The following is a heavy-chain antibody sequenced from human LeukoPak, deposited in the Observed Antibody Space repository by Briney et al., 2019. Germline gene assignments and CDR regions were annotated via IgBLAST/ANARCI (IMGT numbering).Heavy chain of an antibody. V-gene: IGHV3-48*01. Sequence: PGGSLRLSCAGSGDSFISHTMIWVRQAPGKGLEWISYIGYSGSPIYYADSVKRRFGISRDDAKTSLYLHMNSLRAEDTAFYYCAREYDSRARFDSWGQGILVTVSS. D-gene: IGHD4-11*01. CDR2: IGYSGSPI. CDR3: AREYDSRARFDS. CDR1: GDSFISHT. J-gene: IGHJ4*02.